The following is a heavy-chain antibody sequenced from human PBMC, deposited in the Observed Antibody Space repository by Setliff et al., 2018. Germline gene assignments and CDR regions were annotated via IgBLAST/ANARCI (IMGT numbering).Heavy chain of an antibody. CDR3: ARREERSPTWFDP. CDR1: ADSITSHY. V-gene: IGHV4-59*08. J-gene: IGHJ5*02. CDR2: INHRGSA. Sequence: SETLSLTCTVSADSITSHYWSWIRQPPGKGLEWIGYINHRGSANYNPSLKSRATISVEVSKNQLSLKLRSVAAADTAVYYCARREERSPTWFDPWGQGTLVTV.